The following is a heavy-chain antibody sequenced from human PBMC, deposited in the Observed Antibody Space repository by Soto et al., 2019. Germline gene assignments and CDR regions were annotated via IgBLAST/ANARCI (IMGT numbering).Heavy chain of an antibody. Sequence: QGQLVQSGAEVKKPGASVKVSCKAPRYIFTAYFMHWVRQAPGQGLEWMGRIHPNNGATHYGLSFQGRVTMTRDTSISTASMELSSLRSDDTAVYDCASHDPGARFDPWGQGTLVIVSS. CDR1: RYIFTAYF. CDR3: ASHDPGARFDP. V-gene: IGHV1-2*06. J-gene: IGHJ5*02. D-gene: IGHD1-1*01. CDR2: IHPNNGAT.